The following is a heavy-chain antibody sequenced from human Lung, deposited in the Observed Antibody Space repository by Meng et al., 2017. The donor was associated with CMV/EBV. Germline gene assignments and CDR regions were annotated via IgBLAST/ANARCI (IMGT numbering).Heavy chain of an antibody. J-gene: IGHJ6*02. D-gene: IGHD2-15*01. CDR2: IYPGDSDT. Sequence: GGSXRLXCKGSGYSFTSYWIGWVRQMPGKGLEWMGIIYPGDSDTRYSPSFQGQVTISADKSISTAYLQWSSLKASDTAMYYCARHGGSTIYYYYGMDVWGQGTXVTV. V-gene: IGHV5-51*01. CDR3: ARHGGSTIYYYYGMDV. CDR1: GYSFTSYW.